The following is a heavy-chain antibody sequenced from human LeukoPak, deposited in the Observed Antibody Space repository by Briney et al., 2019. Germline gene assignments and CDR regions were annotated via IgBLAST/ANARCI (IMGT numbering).Heavy chain of an antibody. Sequence: PSETLSLTCTVSGGSISSSSYYWGWIRQPPGKGLEWIGSIYYSGSTYYNPSLKSRVTISVDTSKNQFSLKLSSVTAADTAVYYCARHRAYYYDSSGYFLDYWGQGTLVTVSS. V-gene: IGHV4-39*01. CDR2: IYYSGST. D-gene: IGHD3-22*01. CDR1: GGSISSSSYY. J-gene: IGHJ4*02. CDR3: ARHRAYYYDSSGYFLDY.